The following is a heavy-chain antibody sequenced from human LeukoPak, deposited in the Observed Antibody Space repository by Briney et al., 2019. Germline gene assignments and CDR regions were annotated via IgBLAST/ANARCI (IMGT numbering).Heavy chain of an antibody. J-gene: IGHJ3*02. CDR1: GGSISSDLYY. Sequence: PSETLSLTCTVSGGSISSDLYYWNWIRQPAGKGLEWIGRFYNSGRTNFNPSLKSRVTISVDTSKNQFSLKLSSVTAADTAVYYCAREYSRTAFDIWGQGTMVTVSS. CDR2: FYNSGRT. CDR3: AREYSRTAFDI. D-gene: IGHD6-13*01. V-gene: IGHV4-61*02.